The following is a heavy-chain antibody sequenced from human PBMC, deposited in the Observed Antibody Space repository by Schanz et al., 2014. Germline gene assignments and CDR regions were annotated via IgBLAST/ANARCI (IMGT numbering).Heavy chain of an antibody. CDR1: GYTFTRSG. J-gene: IGHJ4*02. CDR2: IGGSDGNK. V-gene: IGHV1-18*01. D-gene: IGHD6-13*01. Sequence: QVQLVQSGGEVKTPGASVKVSCKASGYTFTRSGISWVRQAPGQGLEWMGWIGGSDGNKNYAQKVKGRVTMTTDTSTNTVYMELGSLTSDDTAVYYCARDRGIAAPDTFDHWGQGTLVTVSS. CDR3: ARDRGIAAPDTFDH.